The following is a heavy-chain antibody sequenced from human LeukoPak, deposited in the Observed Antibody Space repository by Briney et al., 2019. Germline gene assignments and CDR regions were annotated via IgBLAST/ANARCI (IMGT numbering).Heavy chain of an antibody. J-gene: IGHJ4*02. V-gene: IGHV1-2*02. Sequence: GASVKVSCKSSGYTFIDYYIHWVRQAPGQGLEWMGWINPNSGATKYAQKFQGRVSMTRDTSINTAYMDLTNLRSDDTAIFYGARVKKLMPEFEFWGQGTLVTVSS. D-gene: IGHD2-2*01. CDR1: GYTFIDYY. CDR3: ARVKKLMPEFEF. CDR2: INPNSGAT.